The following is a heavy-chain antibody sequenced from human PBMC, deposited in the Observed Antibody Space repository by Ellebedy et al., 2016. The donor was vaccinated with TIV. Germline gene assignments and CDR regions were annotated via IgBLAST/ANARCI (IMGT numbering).Heavy chain of an antibody. CDR1: GFSFSTYA. CDR2: VSVTDSGT. J-gene: IGHJ4*02. D-gene: IGHD1-1*01. CDR3: VRLVATGIMVRGYLDY. Sequence: GESLKISXAASGFSFSTYAMSWVRQAPGKGLEWVSGVSVTDSGTYYADSVRGRFTISRDNSKNTLFLQMNSLRAEDTAVYYCVRLVATGIMVRGYLDYWGQGTLVTVSS. V-gene: IGHV3-23*01.